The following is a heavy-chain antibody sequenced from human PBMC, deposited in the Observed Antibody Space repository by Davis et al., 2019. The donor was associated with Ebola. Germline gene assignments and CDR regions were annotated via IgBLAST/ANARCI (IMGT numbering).Heavy chain of an antibody. CDR1: GYTITGYY. V-gene: IGHV1-2*06. CDR3: ARPGDSVPLGMDV. D-gene: IGHD2-21*01. J-gene: IGHJ6*04. CDR2: INPNSGGT. Sequence: ASVKVSCKAFGYTITGYYIHWVRQAPGQGLEWLGRINPNSGGTNYAQKFQGRVTMTRDTSISTAYMELSRLRSDDTAVYYCARPGDSVPLGMDVWGKGTTVTVSS.